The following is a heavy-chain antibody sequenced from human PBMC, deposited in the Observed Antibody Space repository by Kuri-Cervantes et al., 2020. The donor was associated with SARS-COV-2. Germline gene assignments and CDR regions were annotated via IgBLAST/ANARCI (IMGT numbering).Heavy chain of an antibody. CDR3: ARDRSSSGYSDY. CDR1: GGSISSYY. Sequence: SETLSLTCTVSGGSISSYYWSWIRQPPGKGLEWIGYIYYSGSTNYNPSLKSRVTISVDTSKNQFSLKLSSVTAAGTAVYYCARDRSSSGYSDYWGQGTLVTVSS. J-gene: IGHJ4*02. CDR2: IYYSGST. D-gene: IGHD3-22*01. V-gene: IGHV4-59*01.